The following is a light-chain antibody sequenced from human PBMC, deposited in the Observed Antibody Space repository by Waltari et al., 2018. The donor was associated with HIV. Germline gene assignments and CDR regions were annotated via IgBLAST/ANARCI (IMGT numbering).Light chain of an antibody. V-gene: IGKV3-20*01. CDR1: QSVSSSH. Sequence: EIVLTPSPGALSLSPGERATLSCRASQSVSSSHLAWYQQRPGQAPRLLIYGTSSRATGIPDRFSGSGSGTDFTLTISSLQSEDFAVYYCQQYSNWPLWTFGQGTKVEIK. CDR3: QQYSNWPLWT. J-gene: IGKJ1*01. CDR2: GTS.